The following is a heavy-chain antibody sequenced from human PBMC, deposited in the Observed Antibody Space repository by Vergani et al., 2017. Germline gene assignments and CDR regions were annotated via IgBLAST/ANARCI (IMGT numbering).Heavy chain of an antibody. CDR2: IGKVGITT. Sequence: QVQLVESAGGVVQPGGSLRLSCAASGFTFSNFGMHWICQAPGKGLERLVYIGKVGITTRYRDTVQGRFTVSRDNSKDILYLQMDSLRNEDTALYYCAKYFRDSTGGLPDSWGPGTLVIVSS. CDR3: AKYFRDSTGGLPDS. D-gene: IGHD2-21*02. V-gene: IGHV3-30*02. J-gene: IGHJ4*02. CDR1: GFTFSNFG.